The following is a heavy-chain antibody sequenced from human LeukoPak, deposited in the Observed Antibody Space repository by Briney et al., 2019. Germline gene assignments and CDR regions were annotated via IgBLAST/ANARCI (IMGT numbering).Heavy chain of an antibody. CDR2: MKEDGSEI. CDR3: ARESLRYYQDTSGSGYHFDL. V-gene: IGHV3-7*01. J-gene: IGHJ4*02. CDR1: GFTFSAYW. Sequence: GGSLRLSCVGSGFTFSAYWMDWVRQAPGKGLEWVATMKEDGSEIYYVDSVKGRFTISRDNAKKLVYLQLDRLRVEDTAVYHCARESLRYYQDTSGSGYHFDLWGQGTLVTVSS. D-gene: IGHD3-22*01.